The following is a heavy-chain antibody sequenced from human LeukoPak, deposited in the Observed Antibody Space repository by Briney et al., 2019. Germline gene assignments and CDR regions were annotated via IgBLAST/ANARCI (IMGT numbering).Heavy chain of an antibody. V-gene: IGHV1-18*01. D-gene: IGHD5-24*01. J-gene: IGHJ4*02. Sequence: GASVKVSCKASGYIFTSYGIAWVRQAPGQGLEWMGWISVYNDNTNYAQKLQGRVTVTTDTSTSTAYMELRSLRSDDTAVYYCARVDGYHSFDYWGQGALVTVSS. CDR1: GYIFTSYG. CDR2: ISVYNDNT. CDR3: ARVDGYHSFDY.